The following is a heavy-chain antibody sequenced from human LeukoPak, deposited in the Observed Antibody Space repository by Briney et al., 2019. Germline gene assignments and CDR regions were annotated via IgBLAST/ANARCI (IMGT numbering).Heavy chain of an antibody. Sequence: SQTLSLTCAISGDSVSSNSAAWNWIRQSPSRGLEWLGRTYYRSKWYNDYAVSVKSRITINPDTSKNQFSLQLNSVTPEDTAVYYCARDRRRGSHPPIYYYYYGMDVWGQGTTVTVSS. D-gene: IGHD3-10*01. CDR2: TYYRSKWYN. CDR1: GDSVSSNSAA. CDR3: ARDRRRGSHPPIYYYYYGMDV. J-gene: IGHJ6*02. V-gene: IGHV6-1*01.